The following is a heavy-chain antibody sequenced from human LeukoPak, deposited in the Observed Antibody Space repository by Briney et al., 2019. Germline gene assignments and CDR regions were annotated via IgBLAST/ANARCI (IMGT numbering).Heavy chain of an antibody. CDR2: ISSSSSYI. J-gene: IGHJ3*02. CDR3: ARDSSVYYDILTGYYTNDAFDI. Sequence: GGSLRLSCAASGFTFSSYSMNWVRQAPGKGLEWVSSISSSSSYIYYADSVKGRFTISRDNAKNTLYLQMNSLRAEDTAVYYCARDSSVYYDILTGYYTNDAFDIWGQGTMVTVSS. D-gene: IGHD3-9*01. V-gene: IGHV3-21*01. CDR1: GFTFSSYS.